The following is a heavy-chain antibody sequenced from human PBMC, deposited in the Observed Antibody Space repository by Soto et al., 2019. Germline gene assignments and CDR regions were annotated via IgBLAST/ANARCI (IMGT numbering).Heavy chain of an antibody. CDR3: ARGGATDY. D-gene: IGHD2-15*01. CDR2: ISSSSSYI. J-gene: IGHJ4*02. V-gene: IGHV3-21*01. CDR1: GFTFSSYS. Sequence: VGSLILSCAXSGFTFSSYSMNWVRQAPGKGLEWVSSISSSSSYIYYADSVKGRFTISRDNAKNSLYLQMNSLRAEDTAVYYCARGGATDYWGQGTLVTVSS.